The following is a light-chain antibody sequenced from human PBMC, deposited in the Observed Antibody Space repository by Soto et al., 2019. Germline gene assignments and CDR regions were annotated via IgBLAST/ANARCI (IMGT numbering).Light chain of an antibody. CDR2: GAY. J-gene: IGKJ1*01. V-gene: IGKV3-15*01. CDR1: QSVTTY. Sequence: LTQSPATLSLSPGERATLSCKASQSVTTYLAWYQQKPGQTPRLLIFGAYTRASGIPGRLSGSASGTDFPLTISRMQSEDFAVYYCQQYDAWSSFGQGTKVDIK. CDR3: QQYDAWSS.